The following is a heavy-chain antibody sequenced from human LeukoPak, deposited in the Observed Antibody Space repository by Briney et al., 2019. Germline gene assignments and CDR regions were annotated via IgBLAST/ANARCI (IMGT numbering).Heavy chain of an antibody. J-gene: IGHJ4*02. CDR1: GGSISSSSYY. D-gene: IGHD6-13*01. CDR3: ARQGQQLVRDY. V-gene: IGHV4-39*01. Sequence: SETLSLTCTVSGGSISSSSYYWGWIRQPPGKGLEWIGSIYYSGSTYYNPSLKGRVTISVDTSKNQFSLKLSSVTAADTAVYYCARQGQQLVRDYWGQGTLVTVSS. CDR2: IYYSGST.